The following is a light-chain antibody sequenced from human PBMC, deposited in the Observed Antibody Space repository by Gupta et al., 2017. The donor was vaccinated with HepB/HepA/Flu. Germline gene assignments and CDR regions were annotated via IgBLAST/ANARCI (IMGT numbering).Light chain of an antibody. V-gene: IGKV3-15*01. CDR3: QQYNNWPLLLT. Sequence: EIVMTQSPATLSVSPGERATLPCRASQSVSNNLAWYQQKPGQPPRLLIYATSTRATGIPVRFSGSGSGTEFTLTISSLQSEDFAVYYCQQYNNWPLLLTFGGGTKVEIK. J-gene: IGKJ4*01. CDR1: QSVSNN. CDR2: ATS.